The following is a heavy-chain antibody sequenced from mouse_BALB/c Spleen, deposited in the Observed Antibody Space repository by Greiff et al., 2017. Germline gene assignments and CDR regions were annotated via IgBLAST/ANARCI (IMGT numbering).Heavy chain of an antibody. Sequence: EVKLVESGGGLVQPGGSRKLSCAASGFTFSSFGMHWVRQAPEKGLEWVAYISSGSSTIYYADTVKGRFTISRDNPKNTLFLQMTSLRSEDTAMYYCARSPLRAMDYWGQGTSVTVSS. J-gene: IGHJ4*01. D-gene: IGHD1-1*01. V-gene: IGHV5-17*02. CDR2: ISSGSSTI. CDR1: GFTFSSFG. CDR3: ARSPLRAMDY.